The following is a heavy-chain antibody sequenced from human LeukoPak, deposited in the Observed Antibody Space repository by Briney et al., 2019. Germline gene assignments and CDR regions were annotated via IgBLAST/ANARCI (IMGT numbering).Heavy chain of an antibody. Sequence: ASVKLSCKASGYTFTGYFMHWVRQAPGQGLEWMGWINPHSGGTDNAQNFQGRVTMTRDTSINTAYMELTRMTSDDTAVYFCARGGGTSGPELDYWGQGTLVTVSS. CDR1: GYTFTGYF. CDR2: INPHSGGT. V-gene: IGHV1-2*02. D-gene: IGHD3-3*01. CDR3: ARGGGTSGPELDY. J-gene: IGHJ4*02.